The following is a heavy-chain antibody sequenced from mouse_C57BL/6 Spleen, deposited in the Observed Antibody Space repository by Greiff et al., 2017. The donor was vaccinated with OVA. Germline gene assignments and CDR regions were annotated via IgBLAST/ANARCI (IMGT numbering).Heavy chain of an antibody. D-gene: IGHD2-2*01. J-gene: IGHJ4*01. V-gene: IGHV5-15*04. CDR2: ISNLAYSI. CDR3: ARRDYGYDGGYYAMDY. Sequence: EVQVVESGGGLVQPGGSLKLSCAASGFTFSDYGMAWVRQAPRKGPEWVAFISNLAYSIYYADTVTGRFPISRENAKNTLYLAMSSLRSEDTAMYYCARRDYGYDGGYYAMDYWGQGTSVTVSS. CDR1: GFTFSDYG.